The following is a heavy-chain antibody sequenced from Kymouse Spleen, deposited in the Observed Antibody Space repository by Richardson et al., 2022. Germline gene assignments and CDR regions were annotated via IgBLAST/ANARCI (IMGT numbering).Heavy chain of an antibody. CDR1: GFTFSSYG. CDR2: ISYDGSNK. D-gene: IGHD6-6*01. V-gene: IGHV3-30*18. Sequence: QVQLVESGGGVVQPGRSLRLSCAASGFTFSSYGMHWVRQAPGKGLEWVAVISYDGSNKYYADSVKGRFTISRDNSKNTLYLQMNSLRAEDTAVYYCAKPIPEYSSSEAFDIWGQGTMVTVSS. J-gene: IGHJ3*02. CDR3: AKPIPEYSSSEAFDI.